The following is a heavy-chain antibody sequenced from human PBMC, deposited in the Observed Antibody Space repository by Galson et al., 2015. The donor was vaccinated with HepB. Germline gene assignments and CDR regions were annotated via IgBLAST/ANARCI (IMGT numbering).Heavy chain of an antibody. J-gene: IGHJ6*02. Sequence: SVKVSCKASGGTFSSYAISWVRQAPGQGLEWMGGIIPIFGTANYAQKFQGRVTITADESTSTAYMELSSLRSEDTAVYYCARYGSSGYYSNYYYGMDVWGQGTTVTVSS. CDR2: IIPIFGTA. V-gene: IGHV1-69*13. D-gene: IGHD3-22*01. CDR3: ARYGSSGYYSNYYYGMDV. CDR1: GGTFSSYA.